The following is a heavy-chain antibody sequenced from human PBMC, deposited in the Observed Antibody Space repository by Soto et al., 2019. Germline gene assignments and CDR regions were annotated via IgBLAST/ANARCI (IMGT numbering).Heavy chain of an antibody. CDR3: ARAPRDYIGSGSYSGNWFDP. D-gene: IGHD3-10*01. CDR2: IYYSGST. CDR1: GGSISSYY. V-gene: IGHV4-59*01. J-gene: IGHJ5*02. Sequence: SETLSLTCTVSGGSISSYYWSWIRQPPGKGLEWIGYIYYSGSTNYNPSLKSRVTISVDTSKNQFSLKLSSVTAADTAVYYCARAPRDYIGSGSYSGNWFDPWGQGTLVTVSS.